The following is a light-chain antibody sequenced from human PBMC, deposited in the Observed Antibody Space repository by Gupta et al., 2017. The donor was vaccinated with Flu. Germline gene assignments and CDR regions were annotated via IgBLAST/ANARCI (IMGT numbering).Light chain of an antibody. CDR3: QQYYSTPFT. CDR2: WAS. Sequence: DIVMTQSPDSLPVSLGERATTNCKSSQSVLYSSNNKNYLAWYQQRPGQPPKLLLYWASTRESGVPDRFSGSGSGTDFTLTISSLQAEDVVVYYCQQYYSTPFTFGPGTKVDIK. CDR1: QSVLYSSNNKNY. V-gene: IGKV4-1*01. J-gene: IGKJ3*01.